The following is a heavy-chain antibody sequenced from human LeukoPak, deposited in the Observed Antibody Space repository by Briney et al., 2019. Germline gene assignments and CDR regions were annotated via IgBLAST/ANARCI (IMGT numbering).Heavy chain of an antibody. Sequence: GGSLRLSCAASGFTFSSSPMNWVRQAPGKGLEWVSYISSSSTIYYSDSVKGRFTISRDNAKNSLYLQMNSLRVEDTAVYYCARSGDYWGQGTLVTVSS. J-gene: IGHJ4*02. CDR3: ARSGDY. CDR1: GFTFSSSP. CDR2: ISSSSTI. V-gene: IGHV3-48*01.